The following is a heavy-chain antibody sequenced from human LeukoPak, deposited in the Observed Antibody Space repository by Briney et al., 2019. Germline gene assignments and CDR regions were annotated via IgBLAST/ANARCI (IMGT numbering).Heavy chain of an antibody. CDR2: ISGSGGST. CDR3: AKDLVDYYDSSGYYYVAFDI. D-gene: IGHD3-22*01. V-gene: IGHV3-23*01. Sequence: GGSLRLSCAASGFTFSSYGMSWVRQAPGKGLEWVSAISGSGGSTYYADSVKGRFTISRDNSKNTLYLQMNSLRAEDTAVYYCAKDLVDYYDSSGYYYVAFDIWGQGTMVTVSS. CDR1: GFTFSSYG. J-gene: IGHJ3*02.